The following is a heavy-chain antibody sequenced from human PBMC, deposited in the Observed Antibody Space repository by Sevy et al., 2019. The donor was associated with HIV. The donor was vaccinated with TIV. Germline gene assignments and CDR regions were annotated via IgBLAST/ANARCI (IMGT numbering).Heavy chain of an antibody. CDR2: ISSSGSTI. V-gene: IGHV3-48*03. CDR1: GFTFSSYE. D-gene: IGHD3-22*01. CDR3: AREYLDYYDSSGPDEPFDI. Sequence: GGSLRLSCAASGFTFSSYEMNWVRQAPGKGLEWVSYISSSGSTIYYADSVKGRFTISRDKAKNSLYLQMNSLRAEDTAVYYCAREYLDYYDSSGPDEPFDIWGQGTMVTVSS. J-gene: IGHJ3*02.